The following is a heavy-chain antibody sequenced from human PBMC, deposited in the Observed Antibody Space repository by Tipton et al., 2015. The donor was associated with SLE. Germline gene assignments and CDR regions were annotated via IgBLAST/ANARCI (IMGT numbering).Heavy chain of an antibody. V-gene: IGHV4-34*01. CDR1: GGSFSGYY. CDR3: ARDLNYYDSSGLDP. CDR2: IYYSGST. J-gene: IGHJ5*02. Sequence: TLSLTCAVYGGSFSGYYWSWIRQPPGKGLEWIGSIYYSGSTYYNPSLKSRVTISVDTSKNQFSLKLRSVTAADTAVFFCARDLNYYDSSGLDPWGQGTLVTVSS. D-gene: IGHD3-22*01.